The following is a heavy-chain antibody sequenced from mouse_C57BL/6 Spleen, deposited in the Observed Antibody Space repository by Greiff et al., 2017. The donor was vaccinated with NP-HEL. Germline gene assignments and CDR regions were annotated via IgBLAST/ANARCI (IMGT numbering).Heavy chain of an antibody. V-gene: IGHV1-39*01. CDR2: INPNYGTT. Sequence: EVQLQESGPELVKPGASVKISCKASGYSFTDYNMNWVKQSNGKSLEWIGVINPNYGTTSYNQKFKGKTTLTVDQSSSTAYMQLNSLTSEDSAVYYCARAYYYGSDKDYFDYWGQGTTLTVSS. D-gene: IGHD1-1*01. CDR3: ARAYYYGSDKDYFDY. J-gene: IGHJ2*01. CDR1: GYSFTDYN.